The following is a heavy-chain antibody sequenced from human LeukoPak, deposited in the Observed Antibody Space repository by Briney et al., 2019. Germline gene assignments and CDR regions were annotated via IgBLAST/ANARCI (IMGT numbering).Heavy chain of an antibody. Sequence: GGSLRLSCAASGFTFSNYGIHWVRQAPGKGLEWVAVISYDGNNKYYADSVKGRFTISRDNSKDTLFLQMNSLRAEDTAVYYCAKGVDYCSGGSCPADYWGPGTLVTVSS. CDR2: ISYDGNNK. J-gene: IGHJ4*02. D-gene: IGHD2-15*01. CDR3: AKGVDYCSGGSCPADY. CDR1: GFTFSNYG. V-gene: IGHV3-30*18.